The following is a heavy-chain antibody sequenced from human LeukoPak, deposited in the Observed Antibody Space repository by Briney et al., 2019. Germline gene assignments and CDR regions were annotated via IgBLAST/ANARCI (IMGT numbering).Heavy chain of an antibody. CDR1: GGSFSGYY. D-gene: IGHD6-19*01. CDR3: ARHVEIAVAGPIDY. V-gene: IGHV4-34*01. J-gene: IGHJ4*02. Sequence: SETLSLTCAVYGGSFSGYYWSWIRQPPGKGLEWIGEINHSGSTNYNPSLKSRVTISVETSKNQFSLKLSSVTAADTAVYYCARHVEIAVAGPIDYWGQGTLVTVSS. CDR2: INHSGST.